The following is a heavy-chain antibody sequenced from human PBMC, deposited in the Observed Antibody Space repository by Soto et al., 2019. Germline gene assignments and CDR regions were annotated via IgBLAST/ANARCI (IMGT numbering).Heavy chain of an antibody. CDR2: IYHSGST. D-gene: IGHD3-22*01. Sequence: NPSETLSLTCAVSGGSISSSNWWSWVRQPPGKGLEWIGEIYHSGSTNYNPSLKSRVTISVDKSKNQFSLKLSSVTAADTAVYYCARANRYYYDSSGYSGPARFDYWGQGTLVTVSS. J-gene: IGHJ4*02. CDR1: GGSISSSNW. CDR3: ARANRYYYDSSGYSGPARFDY. V-gene: IGHV4-4*02.